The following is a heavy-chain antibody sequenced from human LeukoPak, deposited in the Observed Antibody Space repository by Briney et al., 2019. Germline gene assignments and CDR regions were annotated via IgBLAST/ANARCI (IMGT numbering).Heavy chain of an antibody. CDR2: ISYEGSNK. CDR1: GFTFSSYG. J-gene: IGHJ4*02. V-gene: IGHV3-30*03. CDR3: GGVFGPLDY. D-gene: IGHD3-16*01. Sequence: GGSLRLSCAASGFTFSSYGMHWVRQAPGKGLEWVAVISYEGSNKYNADSVKGRFTISRDNSKNTLYLQMNSVRAEDTAVYYCGGVFGPLDYWGQGTLVTVSA.